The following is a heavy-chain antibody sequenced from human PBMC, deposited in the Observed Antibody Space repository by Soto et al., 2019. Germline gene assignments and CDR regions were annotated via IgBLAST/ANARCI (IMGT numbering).Heavy chain of an antibody. CDR1: GGSISSSSYF. D-gene: IGHD3-22*01. Sequence: SETLSLTCTVSGGSISSSSYFWGWIRQTPGKGLEWIGSIYHSGSTSDNPSLRSRVTISVDTSKNQFSLKLSSVTAADTAVYFCARHAGYSSGRRWFDPWGQGTLVTVSS. V-gene: IGHV4-39*01. CDR3: ARHAGYSSGRRWFDP. J-gene: IGHJ5*02. CDR2: IYHSGST.